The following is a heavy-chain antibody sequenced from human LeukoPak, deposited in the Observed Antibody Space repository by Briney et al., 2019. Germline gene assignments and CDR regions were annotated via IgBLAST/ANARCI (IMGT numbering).Heavy chain of an antibody. V-gene: IGHV4-34*01. J-gene: IGHJ2*01. CDR1: GGSFSGYY. Sequence: SETLSLTCAVYGGSFSGYYWSWIRQPPGKGLGWIGEINHSGSTNYNPSLKSRVTISVDTSKNQFSLKLSSVTAADTAVYYCARGRGPPLELPRYFDLWGRGTLVTVSS. CDR2: INHSGST. CDR3: ARGRGPPLELPRYFDL. D-gene: IGHD1-7*01.